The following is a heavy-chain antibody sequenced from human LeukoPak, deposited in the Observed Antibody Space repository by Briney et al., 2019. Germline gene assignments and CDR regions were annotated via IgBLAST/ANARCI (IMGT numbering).Heavy chain of an antibody. Sequence: ASVKVFCKASGYTFTGYYMHWVRQAPGQGLEWMGWISAYNGNTNYAQKFQGRVTMTTDTSTSTAYMELRSLRSDDTAVYYCARERYYDSSGYYYMRYFDYWGQGTLVTVSS. CDR1: GYTFTGYY. CDR2: ISAYNGNT. V-gene: IGHV1-18*04. CDR3: ARERYYDSSGYYYMRYFDY. D-gene: IGHD3-22*01. J-gene: IGHJ4*02.